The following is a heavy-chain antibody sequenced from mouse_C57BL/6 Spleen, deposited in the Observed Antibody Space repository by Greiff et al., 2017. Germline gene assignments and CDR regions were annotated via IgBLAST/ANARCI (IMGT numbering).Heavy chain of an antibody. CDR3: ARGGVTTLYYYAMDY. CDR2: ISGGGGNT. CDR1: GFTFSSYT. Sequence: EVQLVESGGGLVKPGGSLKLSCAASGFTFSSYTMSWVRQTPEKRLEWVATISGGGGNTYYPDSVKGRFTISRDNAKNTLYLQMSSLRSEDTALYYCARGGVTTLYYYAMDYWGQGTSVTVSS. D-gene: IGHD2-1*01. J-gene: IGHJ4*01. V-gene: IGHV5-9*01.